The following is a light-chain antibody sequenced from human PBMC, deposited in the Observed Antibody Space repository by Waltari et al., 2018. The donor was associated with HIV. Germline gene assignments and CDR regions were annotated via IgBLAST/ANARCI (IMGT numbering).Light chain of an antibody. Sequence: DIVMTQSPATLSVSPGERATRSCRASQNIKSNLAWFQQLPGQAPRLLISSASIRATDIPPRFRGSGSGTDFTLTISSLQSEDFAIYYCQEYETWTKTFGQGTKVEMK. V-gene: IGKV3-15*01. CDR1: QNIKSN. CDR2: SAS. J-gene: IGKJ1*01. CDR3: QEYETWTKT.